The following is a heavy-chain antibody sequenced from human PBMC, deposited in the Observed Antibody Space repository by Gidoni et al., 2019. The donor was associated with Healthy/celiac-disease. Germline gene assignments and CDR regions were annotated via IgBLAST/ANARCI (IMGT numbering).Heavy chain of an antibody. CDR2: ISYDGSNK. CDR3: AKGGCRYCSGGSWYDY. CDR1: GFPFSSYG. J-gene: IGHJ4*02. V-gene: IGHV3-30*18. D-gene: IGHD2-15*01. Sequence: QVQLVESGGGVVQPGRSLRLSCAASGFPFSSYGMHWVRQAPGKGLEWVAVISYDGSNKYYADSVKGRFTISRDNSKNTLYLQMNSLRAEDTAVYYCAKGGCRYCSGGSWYDYWGQGTLVTVSS.